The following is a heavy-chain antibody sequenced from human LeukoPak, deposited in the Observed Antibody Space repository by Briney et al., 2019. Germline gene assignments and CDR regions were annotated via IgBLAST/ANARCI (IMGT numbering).Heavy chain of an antibody. CDR2: INPSGGST. CDR3: AILDGYYDSSGYYTSTPGQGPDFDC. V-gene: IGHV1-46*01. CDR1: GYTFTSYY. J-gene: IGHJ4*02. Sequence: ASVKVSCKASGYTFTSYYMHWVRQAPGQGLEWMGIINPSGGSTSYAQKFQGRVTMTRDTSTSTVYMELSSLRSEDTAVYYCAILDGYYDSSGYYTSTPGQGPDFDCWGQGTLVAVSS. D-gene: IGHD3-22*01.